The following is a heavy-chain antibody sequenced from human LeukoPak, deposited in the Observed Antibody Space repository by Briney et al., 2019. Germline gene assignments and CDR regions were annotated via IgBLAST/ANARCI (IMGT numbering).Heavy chain of an antibody. CDR1: GFIFSSYA. CDR2: LRGNGDT. D-gene: IGHD6-13*01. J-gene: IGHJ4*02. Sequence: GGSLTLSCAASGFIFSSYAMSWVREAPARGLEWVSRLRGNGDTFYADSVKGRFTLSRDESRNTVYLHLNELRVEDTAVYYCAKASWVSTADAVLWGQGTVVTVSS. V-gene: IGHV3-23*01. CDR3: AKASWVSTADAVL.